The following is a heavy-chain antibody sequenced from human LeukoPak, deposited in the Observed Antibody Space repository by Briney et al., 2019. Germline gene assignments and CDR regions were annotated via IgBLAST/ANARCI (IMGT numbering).Heavy chain of an antibody. CDR2: IYYSGST. D-gene: IGHD3-9*01. CDR1: GGSISSYY. J-gene: IGHJ6*03. Sequence: SETLSLTCTVSGGSISSYYWGWIRQPPGKGLEWIGSIYYSGSTYYNPSLKSRVTISVDKSKNQFSLKLSSVTAADTAVYYCARQPITYYDILTGYYNVGYYYYYMDVWGKGTTVTISS. V-gene: IGHV4-39*01. CDR3: ARQPITYYDILTGYYNVGYYYYYMDV.